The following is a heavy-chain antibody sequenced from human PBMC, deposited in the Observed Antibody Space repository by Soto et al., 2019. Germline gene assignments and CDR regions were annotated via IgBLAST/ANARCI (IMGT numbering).Heavy chain of an antibody. D-gene: IGHD3-3*01. J-gene: IGHJ4*02. V-gene: IGHV3-21*01. CDR2: ISSSSSYI. CDR3: ARDWSTYYDFWSGNYYFDY. CDR1: GFTFSSYS. Sequence: EVHLVESGGGLVKPGGSLRLSCAASGFTFSSYSMNWVRQAPGKGLEWVSSISSSSSYIYYADSVKGRFTISRDNAKNSLYLQMNSLRAEDTAVYYCARDWSTYYDFWSGNYYFDYWGQGTLVTVSS.